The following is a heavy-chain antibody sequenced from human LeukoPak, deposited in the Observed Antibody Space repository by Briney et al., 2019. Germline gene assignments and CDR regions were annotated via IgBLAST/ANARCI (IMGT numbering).Heavy chain of an antibody. CDR1: GFTFSSYW. J-gene: IGHJ3*02. D-gene: IGHD2-8*02. Sequence: GGSLRLSCAASGFTFSSYWMHWVRQAPGKGLVWVSRINSDGSSTSYADSVKGRFTISRDNSKNTLYLQMNSLRGEDTGVYFCARGDTGGPDAFDIWGQGTMVTVSS. CDR3: ARGDTGGPDAFDI. V-gene: IGHV3-74*01. CDR2: INSDGSST.